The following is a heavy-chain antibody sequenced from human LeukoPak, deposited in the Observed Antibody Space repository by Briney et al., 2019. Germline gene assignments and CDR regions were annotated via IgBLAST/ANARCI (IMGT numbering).Heavy chain of an antibody. CDR3: ARVGYGSGCVDI. CDR1: GFNFSSYW. Sequence: GGSVRLSCAACGFNFSSYWMSWVRQAPGKGVEWVANIKQDGSEKYYVDCVKGRFTISRDNAKNSLYLQMNSLRAEDTAVYYCARVGYGSGCVDIWGQGKMVTVSS. V-gene: IGHV3-7*01. CDR2: IKQDGSEK. D-gene: IGHD3-10*01. J-gene: IGHJ3*02.